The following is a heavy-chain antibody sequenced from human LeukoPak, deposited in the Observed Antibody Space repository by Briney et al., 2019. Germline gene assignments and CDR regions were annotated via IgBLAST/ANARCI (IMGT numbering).Heavy chain of an antibody. CDR1: GFTFSSYA. D-gene: IGHD5-18*01. CDR2: ISGSGGST. V-gene: IGHV3-23*01. CDR3: AKDLNSYGYVNAFDY. Sequence: PGGSLRLSCAASGFTFSSYAMSWVRQAPGKGLEWVSAISGSGGSTYYADSVRGRFTISRDNSKNTLYLQMNSLRAEDTAVYYCAKDLNSYGYVNAFDYWCQGTLVTVSS. J-gene: IGHJ4*02.